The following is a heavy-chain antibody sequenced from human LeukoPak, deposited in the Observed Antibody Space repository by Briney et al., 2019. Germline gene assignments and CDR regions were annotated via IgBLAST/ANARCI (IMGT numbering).Heavy chain of an antibody. D-gene: IGHD6-19*01. V-gene: IGHV4-34*01. CDR3: ARGRGIAVPRYYYYYMDV. J-gene: IGHJ6*03. CDR2: INHSGST. Sequence: SETLSLTCAVYGGSFSGYYWSWVRQPPGKGLEWIGEINHSGSTNYNPSLKSRVTISVDTSKNQFTLKLSSVTAADTAVYYCARGRGIAVPRYYYYYMDVWGKGTTVTVSS. CDR1: GGSFSGYY.